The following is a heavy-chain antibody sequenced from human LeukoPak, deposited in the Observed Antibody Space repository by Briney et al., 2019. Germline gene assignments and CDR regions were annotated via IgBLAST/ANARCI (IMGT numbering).Heavy chain of an antibody. CDR3: ARGRSNYYGMDA. CDR1: DGSINSYY. Sequence: SETLSLTCSVSDGSINSYYWNWIRRPPGKGLEWIGYIYYNGNTNYSPSLKSRVTMSIDTSKNLFSLKVSSVTAADTAVYYCARGRSNYYGMDAWGQGTTVTVSS. J-gene: IGHJ6*02. V-gene: IGHV4-59*01. CDR2: IYYNGNT. D-gene: IGHD1-26*01.